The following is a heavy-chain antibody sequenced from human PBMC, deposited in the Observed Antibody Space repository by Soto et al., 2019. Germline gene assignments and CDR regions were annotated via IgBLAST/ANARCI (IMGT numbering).Heavy chain of an antibody. CDR2: IYYSGST. V-gene: IGHV4-39*01. Sequence: SETLSLICTVSGGSISSSSYYWGWIRQPPGKGLEWIGSIYYSGSTYYNPSLKSRVTISVDTSKNQFSLKLSSVTAADTAVYYCAGATVTTGNYFDYWGQGTLVTVSS. CDR3: AGATVTTGNYFDY. D-gene: IGHD4-17*01. CDR1: GGSISSSSYY. J-gene: IGHJ4*02.